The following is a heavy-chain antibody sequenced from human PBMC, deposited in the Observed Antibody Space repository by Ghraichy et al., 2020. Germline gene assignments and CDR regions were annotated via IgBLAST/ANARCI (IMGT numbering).Heavy chain of an antibody. V-gene: IGHV3-7*05. J-gene: IGHJ6*02. Sequence: GGSLRLSCAASGFIFSNYWMSWVRQAPGKGLEWVANIKEDGSEIYFVDSVKGRFTTSRDNAKSSLYLQMNSLRAEDTAVYYCSRGHWGMDVWGQGTTVTVSS. CDR1: GFIFSNYW. CDR2: IKEDGSEI. CDR3: SRGHWGMDV.